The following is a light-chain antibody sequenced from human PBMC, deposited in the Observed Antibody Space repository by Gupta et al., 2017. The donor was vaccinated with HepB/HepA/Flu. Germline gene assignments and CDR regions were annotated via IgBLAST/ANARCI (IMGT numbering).Light chain of an antibody. V-gene: IGKV1-5*03. CDR1: QSISSW. J-gene: IGKJ1*01. Sequence: QLNPSPFTLSAFVGDRVTITCRASQSISSWLDWYQQKPGKAPKILIYEASSGESGVPSRFSGSGSGTEFTLTINSRQPDDFATYYCQHEINYPWAFGQGTKVEIK. CDR3: QHEINYPWA. CDR2: EAS.